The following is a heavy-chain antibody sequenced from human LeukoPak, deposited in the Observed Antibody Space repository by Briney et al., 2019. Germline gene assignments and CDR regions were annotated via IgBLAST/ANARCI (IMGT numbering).Heavy chain of an antibody. J-gene: IGHJ6*03. CDR3: AREKYYYGSGSYLYYYYMDV. D-gene: IGHD3-10*01. CDR2: MNPNSGNT. CDR1: GYTFTSYD. Sequence: ASVKVSCKASGYTFTSYDINWVRQATGQGLEWMGWMNPNSGNTGYAQKFQGRVTITRNTSISTAYMELSSLRSEDTAVYYCAREKYYYGSGSYLYYYYMDVWGKGTTVTVSS. V-gene: IGHV1-8*03.